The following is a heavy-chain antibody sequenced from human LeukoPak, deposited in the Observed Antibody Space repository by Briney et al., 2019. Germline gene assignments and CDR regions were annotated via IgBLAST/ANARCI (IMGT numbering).Heavy chain of an antibody. V-gene: IGHV3-23*01. D-gene: IGHD5-12*01. CDR1: GFTFSSYA. CDR3: ATDRGYRGYDLGGFDC. J-gene: IGHJ4*02. Sequence: PGGSLRLSCAASGFTFSSYAMSWVRQAPGKGLEWVSAISVSGGSTYYADSVKGRFTLSRDNSKNTLYLQMKSLSADETAVYYCATDRGYRGYDLGGFDCGSQGTLVTAPS. CDR2: ISVSGGST.